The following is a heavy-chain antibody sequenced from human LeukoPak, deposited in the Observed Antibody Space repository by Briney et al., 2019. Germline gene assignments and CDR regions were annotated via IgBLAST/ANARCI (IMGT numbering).Heavy chain of an antibody. V-gene: IGHV1-2*02. Sequence: ASVKVSCKASGYTVTGYYMHWVRQAPGQGLEWMGWINPNSGGTNYAQKFQGRVTMTRDTSISTAYMELSRLRSDDTAVYYCARELGVPPDCSSTSCYLDYWGQGTLVTVSS. D-gene: IGHD2-2*01. J-gene: IGHJ4*02. CDR1: GYTVTGYY. CDR3: ARELGVPPDCSSTSCYLDY. CDR2: INPNSGGT.